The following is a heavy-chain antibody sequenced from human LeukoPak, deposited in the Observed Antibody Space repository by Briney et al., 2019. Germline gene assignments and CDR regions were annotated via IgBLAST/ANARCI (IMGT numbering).Heavy chain of an antibody. D-gene: IGHD3-22*01. CDR2: IYYSGST. V-gene: IGHV4-39*01. CDR3: ARRRDYYYDSSGYYHRYFDY. Sequence: SETLSLTCTVSGGSISSSSYYWGWIRQPPGKGLEWIGSIYYSGSTYYNPSLKSRVTMSVDTSKNQFSLKLSSVTAADTAVYYCARRRDYYYDSSGYYHRYFDYWGQGTLVTVSS. CDR1: GGSISSSSYY. J-gene: IGHJ4*02.